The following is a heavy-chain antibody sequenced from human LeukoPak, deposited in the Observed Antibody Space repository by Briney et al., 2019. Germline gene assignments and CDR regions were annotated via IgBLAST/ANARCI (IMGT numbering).Heavy chain of an antibody. CDR3: ARFAVHRRIAVTGQFGLDY. V-gene: IGHV1-69*06. D-gene: IGHD6-19*01. Sequence: SVKVSCKASGGTFSSYAISWVRQAPGQGLEWMGGIIPIFGTANYAQKFQGRVTITADKSTSTAYMELSSLRSEDTAVYYCARFAVHRRIAVTGQFGLDYWGRGTLVTVSS. CDR1: GGTFSSYA. J-gene: IGHJ4*02. CDR2: IIPIFGTA.